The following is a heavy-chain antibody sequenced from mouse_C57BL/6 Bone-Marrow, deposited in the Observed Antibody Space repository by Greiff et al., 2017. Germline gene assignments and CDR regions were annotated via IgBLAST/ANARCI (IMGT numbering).Heavy chain of an antibody. CDR3: ARMDYYGSSYGDYAMDY. D-gene: IGHD1-1*01. J-gene: IGHJ4*01. Sequence: VMLVESGPGLVQPSQSLSITCTVSGFSLTSYDVHWVRQSPGKGLEWLGVIWSGGSTDYNAAFISRLSISKDNSKSQVFFKMNSLQADDTAIYYCARMDYYGSSYGDYAMDYWGQGTSVTVSS. V-gene: IGHV2-2*01. CDR1: GFSLTSYD. CDR2: IWSGGST.